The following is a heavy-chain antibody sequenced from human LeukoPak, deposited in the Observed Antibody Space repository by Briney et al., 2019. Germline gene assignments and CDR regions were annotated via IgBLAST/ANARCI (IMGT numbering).Heavy chain of an antibody. V-gene: IGHV1-2*02. CDR1: GYTFTGYY. CDR2: INPNSGGT. CDR3: ARLSPGSHARRHSYGMDV. J-gene: IGHJ6*02. Sequence: ASVKVSCKASGYTFTGYYMHWVRQAPGQGLEWMGWINPNSGGTNYAQKFRGRVTMTRDTSISTAYMELSRLRSDDTAVYYCARLSPGSHARRHSYGMDVWSQGTTVTVSS. D-gene: IGHD3-16*01.